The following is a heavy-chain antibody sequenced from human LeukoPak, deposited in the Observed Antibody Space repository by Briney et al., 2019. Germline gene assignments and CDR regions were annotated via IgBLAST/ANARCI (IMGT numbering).Heavy chain of an antibody. D-gene: IGHD2-15*01. J-gene: IGHJ6*03. CDR2: ISTTGGTT. CDR1: GFTFSSYG. Sequence: GGTLRLSCAASGFTFSSYGMSWVRQAPGKGLEWVSAISTTGGTTYYAGSVKGRFTISRDNSRNTLYLQVNSLRAEDMAIYYCAKNGDRGAYCSGGTCYPYFYYYMDVWGKGTTVTFSS. CDR3: AKNGDRGAYCSGGTCYPYFYYYMDV. V-gene: IGHV3-23*01.